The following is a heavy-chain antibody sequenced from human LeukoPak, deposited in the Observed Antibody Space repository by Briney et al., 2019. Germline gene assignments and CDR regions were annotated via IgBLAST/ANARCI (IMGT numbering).Heavy chain of an antibody. Sequence: GGSLRLSCAASGFTFSSYARGWVRQAPGKGLEWCSAISGIVGSTYYADSVKVRFTSSRDNSTNTLSLQMTSLRAEDTAVYSCAKEGFTLFGVVIDYWGQGTLVTVSS. V-gene: IGHV3-23*01. D-gene: IGHD3-3*01. CDR1: GFTFSSYA. J-gene: IGHJ4*02. CDR2: ISGIVGST. CDR3: AKEGFTLFGVVIDY.